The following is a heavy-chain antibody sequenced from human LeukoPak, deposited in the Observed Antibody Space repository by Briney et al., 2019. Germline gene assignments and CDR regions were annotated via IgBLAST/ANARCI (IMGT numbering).Heavy chain of an antibody. V-gene: IGHV1-18*01. Sequence: EASVKVSCKASGYTFTSYGISWVRQAPGQGLEWMGWISAYNGNTNYAQKLQGRVSMTADASTGTAYLELRSLRSDDTAVYYCARSGRGTYYYFDLWGQGTLVTVSS. J-gene: IGHJ4*02. CDR2: ISAYNGNT. CDR1: GYTFTSYG. D-gene: IGHD1-26*01. CDR3: ARSGRGTYYYFDL.